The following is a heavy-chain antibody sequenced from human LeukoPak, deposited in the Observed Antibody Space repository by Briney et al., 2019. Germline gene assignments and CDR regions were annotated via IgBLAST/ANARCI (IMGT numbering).Heavy chain of an antibody. J-gene: IGHJ4*02. Sequence: SETLSLTCAVYGGSFSGYYWRRIRQPPGKGLEWIGEINHSGSTNYNPSLKSRVTISVDTSKNQFSLKLSSVTAADTAVYYCAGFRYSGSSSDYWGQGTLVTVSS. V-gene: IGHV4-34*01. CDR2: INHSGST. D-gene: IGHD1-26*01. CDR3: AGFRYSGSSSDY. CDR1: GGSFSGYY.